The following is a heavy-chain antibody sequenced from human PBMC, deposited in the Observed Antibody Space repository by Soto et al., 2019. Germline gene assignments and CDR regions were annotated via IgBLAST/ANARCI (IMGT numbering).Heavy chain of an antibody. V-gene: IGHV3-74*01. CDR1: GFTFSGYW. CDR2: INSDGRTT. Sequence: EVQLVESGGGLVQPGGSLRLSCAVSGFTFSGYWMHWVRQAPGKGLVWVSRINSDGRTTNYADSVKGRFTISRDNAKDTLYQQMDSLRDEDTAVYYCASAKIGDYFQVYWGQGTLVTVSS. J-gene: IGHJ4*02. CDR3: ASAKIGDYFQVY. D-gene: IGHD4-17*01.